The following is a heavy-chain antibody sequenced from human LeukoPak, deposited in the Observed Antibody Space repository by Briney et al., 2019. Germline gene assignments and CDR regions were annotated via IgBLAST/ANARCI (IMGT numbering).Heavy chain of an antibody. D-gene: IGHD3-10*02. CDR1: GFTFSSYA. CDR3: AELGITMIGGV. Sequence: PGGSLRLSCAASGFTFSSYAMSWVRQVPGKGLEWVSGVSGSAGSTYYADSVKGRFTISRDNSKNTLDLQMNSLRAEDTAVYYCAELGITMIGGVWGKGTTVTISS. CDR2: VSGSAGST. J-gene: IGHJ6*04. V-gene: IGHV3-23*01.